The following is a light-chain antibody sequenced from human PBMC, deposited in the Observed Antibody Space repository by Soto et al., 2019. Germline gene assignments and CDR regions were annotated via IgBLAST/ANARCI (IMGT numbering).Light chain of an antibody. CDR3: QQYFNYPLT. V-gene: IGKV1D-16*01. CDR1: QDINSY. J-gene: IGKJ4*01. CDR2: AAS. Sequence: DVQMTQSPSSLSASVGDRVTITCRASQDINSYLAWYQQKPGNAPKSLIYAASSLQTGVPSRFSGSESGTDFTLTISNLQPEDSATYYCQQYFNYPLTFGGGTKVEIK.